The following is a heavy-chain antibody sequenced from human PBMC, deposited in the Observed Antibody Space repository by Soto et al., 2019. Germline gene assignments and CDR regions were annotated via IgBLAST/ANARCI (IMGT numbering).Heavy chain of an antibody. CDR1: GGSISSYY. V-gene: IGHV4-59*08. CDR3: ARHRYDYIWGSYRQNYFDY. J-gene: IGHJ4*02. D-gene: IGHD3-16*02. Sequence: QVQLQESGPGLVKPSETLSLTCTVSGGSISSYYWSWIRQPPGKGLEWIGYIYYSGSTNYNPSLTSRVTLSVDTSKNQFSLKLSSVTAADTAVYYCARHRYDYIWGSYRQNYFDYWGQGTLVTVSS. CDR2: IYYSGST.